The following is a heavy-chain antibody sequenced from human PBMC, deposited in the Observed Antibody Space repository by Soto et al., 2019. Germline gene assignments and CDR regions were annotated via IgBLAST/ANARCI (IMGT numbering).Heavy chain of an antibody. CDR3: AKDVERYNWNPRSLDY. Sequence: GGSLRLSCAASGFTFSSYGMHWVRQAPGKGLEWVAVISYDGSNKYYADSVKGRFTISRDNSKNTLYLQMNSLRAEDTAVYYCAKDVERYNWNPRSLDYWGKGTLVTVSS. D-gene: IGHD1-20*01. CDR2: ISYDGSNK. CDR1: GFTFSSYG. V-gene: IGHV3-30*18. J-gene: IGHJ4*02.